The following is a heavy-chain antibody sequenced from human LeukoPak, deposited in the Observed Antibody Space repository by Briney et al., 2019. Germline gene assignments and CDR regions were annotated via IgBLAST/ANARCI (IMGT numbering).Heavy chain of an antibody. Sequence: GGSLRLSCAASGFTFSSYAMSWVRQAPGKGLEWVSAISGSGGSTYYADSVKGRFTISRDNSKNTLYLQMNSLRAEDTAVYYCAKGSASIVVVPAAFAGGWFDPWGQGTLVTVSS. CDR1: GFTFSSYA. CDR2: ISGSGGST. V-gene: IGHV3-23*01. CDR3: AKGSASIVVVPAAFAGGWFDP. D-gene: IGHD2-2*01. J-gene: IGHJ5*02.